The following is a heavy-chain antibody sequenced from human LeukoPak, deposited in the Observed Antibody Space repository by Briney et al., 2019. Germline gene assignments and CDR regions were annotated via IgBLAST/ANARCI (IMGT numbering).Heavy chain of an antibody. CDR1: GYTFTSYG. D-gene: IGHD1-26*01. CDR3: ARGPIGGLRKGFDI. Sequence: ASVKVSCKASGYTFTSYGISWVRQARGQELEWMGWISAYNGSTNSAQKLQGRVTMTTDTAVTTAYKALDGLISDGAAVYFCARGPIGGLRKGFDIWGQGTLVTVSS. V-gene: IGHV1-18*01. CDR2: ISAYNGST. J-gene: IGHJ4*02.